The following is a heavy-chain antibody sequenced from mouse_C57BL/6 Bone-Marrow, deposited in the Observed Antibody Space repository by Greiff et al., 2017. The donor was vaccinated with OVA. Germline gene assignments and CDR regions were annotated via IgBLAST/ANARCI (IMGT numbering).Heavy chain of an antibody. J-gene: IGHJ2*01. CDR3: ARGIYDYDEGPYYFDY. Sequence: QVQLKESGAELARPGASVKLSCKASGYTFTSYGISWVKQRTGQGLEWIGEIYPRSGNTYYNEKFKGKATLTADKSSSTAYMELRSLTSEDSAVYFCARGIYDYDEGPYYFDYWGQGTTLTVSS. V-gene: IGHV1-81*01. CDR1: GYTFTSYG. CDR2: IYPRSGNT. D-gene: IGHD2-4*01.